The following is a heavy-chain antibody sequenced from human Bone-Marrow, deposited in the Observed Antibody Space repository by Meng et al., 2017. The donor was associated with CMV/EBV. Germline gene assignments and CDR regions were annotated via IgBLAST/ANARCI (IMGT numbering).Heavy chain of an antibody. CDR2: INARTGDR. Sequence: ASVKVYCKASPYTFIDHHMHWVRQAPGQGLEWMGWINARTGDRKYAQKFQGRVTLSRDTSISTAYMDLNRLRSDETADYYCARVTIMIRDYRHHGLNVWAHGTSVTVSS. CDR3: ARVTIMIRDYRHHGLNV. CDR1: PYTFIDHH. D-gene: IGHD3-16*01. V-gene: IGHV1-2*02. J-gene: IGHJ6*02.